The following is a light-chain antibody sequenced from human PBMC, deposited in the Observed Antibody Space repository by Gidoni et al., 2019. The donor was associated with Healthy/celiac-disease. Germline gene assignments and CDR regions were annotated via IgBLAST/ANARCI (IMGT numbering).Light chain of an antibody. CDR1: SSDVGGYNY. CDR2: EVS. CDR3: SSYTSSSTFPWV. V-gene: IGLV2-14*01. J-gene: IGLJ3*02. Sequence: QSALPQPASVSGSPGQSITISCTGTSSDVGGYNYVSWYQQHPGKAPKLMIYEVSNRPSGVSNRFSGAKSGNTASLTISELQAEDEADYYCSSYTSSSTFPWVFGGGTKLTVL.